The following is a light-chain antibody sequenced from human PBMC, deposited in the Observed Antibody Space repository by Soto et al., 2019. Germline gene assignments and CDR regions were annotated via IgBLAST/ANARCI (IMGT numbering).Light chain of an antibody. CDR1: SSGVGGYDY. CDR3: SSYTTSTTRVV. CDR2: EVS. Sequence: QSALTQPASVSGSPGQSITISCTGTSSGVGGYDYVSWYQHHPGKAPKLMIFEVSNRPSGVSIRFSGSKSGNTASLTISGLQAEDEADYYCSSYTTSTTRVVFGGGTKLTVL. V-gene: IGLV2-14*01. J-gene: IGLJ2*01.